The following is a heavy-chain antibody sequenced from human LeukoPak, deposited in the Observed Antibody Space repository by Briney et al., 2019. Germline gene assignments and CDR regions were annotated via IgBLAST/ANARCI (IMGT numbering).Heavy chain of an antibody. CDR3: ARGEGSGWYLSFDY. D-gene: IGHD6-19*01. CDR1: GGTFSSYT. J-gene: IGHJ4*02. CDR2: IIPILGIA. V-gene: IGHV1-69*02. Sequence: SVKVSCKASGGTFSSYTISWVRQAPGQGLEWMGRIIPILGIANYAQKFQGRVTITADKSTSTAYMGLSSLRSEDTAVYYCARGEGSGWYLSFDYWGQGTLVTVSS.